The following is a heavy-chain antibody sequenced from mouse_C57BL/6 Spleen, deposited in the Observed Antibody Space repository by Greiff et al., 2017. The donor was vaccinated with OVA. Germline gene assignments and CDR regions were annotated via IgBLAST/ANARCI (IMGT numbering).Heavy chain of an antibody. V-gene: IGHV1-19*01. CDR3: ARAGIYDGPYWYFDV. CDR2: INPYNGGT. CDR1: GYTFTDYY. D-gene: IGHD2-3*01. J-gene: IGHJ1*03. Sequence: EVQLQQSGPVLVKPGASVKMSCKASGYTFTDYYMNWVKQSHGKSLEWIGVINPYNGGTSYNQKFKGKATLTVDKSSSTAYMGLNSLTSEDSAVYYCARAGIYDGPYWYFDVWGTGTTVTVSS.